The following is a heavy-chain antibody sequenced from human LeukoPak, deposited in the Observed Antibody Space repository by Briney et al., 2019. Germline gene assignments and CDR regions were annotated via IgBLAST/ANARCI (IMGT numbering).Heavy chain of an antibody. CDR3: AKDAGLTGTFDY. Sequence: GRSLRLSCAASGFTFSSYGMHWVRQAPGKGLEWVAVISYDGSNKYYADSVKGRFTISRDNSKNTLYLQMSSLRAEDTAVCYCAKDAGLTGTFDYWGQGTLVTISS. CDR1: GFTFSSYG. J-gene: IGHJ4*02. V-gene: IGHV3-30*18. CDR2: ISYDGSNK. D-gene: IGHD1-7*01.